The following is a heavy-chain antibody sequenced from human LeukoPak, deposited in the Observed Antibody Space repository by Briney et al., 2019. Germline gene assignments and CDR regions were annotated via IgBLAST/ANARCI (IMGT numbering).Heavy chain of an antibody. D-gene: IGHD3-22*01. CDR1: GFTFSSYG. V-gene: IGHV3-33*01. CDR2: IWYDGSNK. J-gene: IGHJ3*02. CDR3: ARDSEALVVYGAFDI. Sequence: GGSLRLSCAASGFTFSSYGMHWVRQAPGKGLEWVAVIWYDGSNKYYADSVKGRFTISRDNSKNTLYLQMNSLRAEGTAVYYCARDSEALVVYGAFDIWGQGTMVTVSS.